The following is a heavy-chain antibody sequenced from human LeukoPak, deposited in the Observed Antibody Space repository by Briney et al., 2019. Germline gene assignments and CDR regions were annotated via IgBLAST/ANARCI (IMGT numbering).Heavy chain of an antibody. CDR2: ISGRGDSA. CDR3: AKAESGWYSQFGHYDMDV. D-gene: IGHD6-19*01. Sequence: PGGSLRLSCAASGFTFYNYAINWVRQAPGKGLEWVSGISGRGDSAYYADSVKGRATISRDNSKNTVHLQMISLRVEDTAVYYCAKAESGWYSQFGHYDMDVWGRGTTVTVSS. V-gene: IGHV3-23*01. CDR1: GFTFYNYA. J-gene: IGHJ6*03.